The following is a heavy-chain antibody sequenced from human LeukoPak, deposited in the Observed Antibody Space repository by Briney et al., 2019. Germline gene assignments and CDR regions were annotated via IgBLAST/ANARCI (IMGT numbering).Heavy chain of an antibody. Sequence: SVKVSCKASEGTFSSYAISWVRQAPGQGLEWMGRIIPILGIANYAQKFQGRVTITADKSTSTAYMELSSLRSEDTAVYYCAREYYYDSSGPLGAFDIWGQGTMVTVSS. CDR2: IIPILGIA. J-gene: IGHJ3*02. D-gene: IGHD3-22*01. CDR1: EGTFSSYA. CDR3: AREYYYDSSGPLGAFDI. V-gene: IGHV1-69*04.